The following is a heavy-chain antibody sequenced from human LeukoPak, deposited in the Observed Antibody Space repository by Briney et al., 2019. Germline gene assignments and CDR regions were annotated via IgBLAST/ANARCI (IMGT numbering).Heavy chain of an antibody. Sequence: GGSLRLSCAASGFTFSSYSMNWVRQAPGKGLEWVSSISSSSSCIYYADSVKGRFTISRDNAKNSLYLQMNSLRAEDTAVYYCARDCSGGSCYSGYYYYGMDVWGQGTTVTVSS. J-gene: IGHJ6*02. CDR3: ARDCSGGSCYSGYYYYGMDV. CDR1: GFTFSSYS. CDR2: ISSSSSCI. V-gene: IGHV3-21*01. D-gene: IGHD2-15*01.